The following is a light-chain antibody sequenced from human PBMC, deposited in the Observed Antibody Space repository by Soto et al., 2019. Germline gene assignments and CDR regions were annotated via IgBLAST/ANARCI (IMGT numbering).Light chain of an antibody. CDR1: QNINKW. CDR3: QQYETYPYT. CDR2: DAS. Sequence: DIQMTQSPSTLSASVGDRVTITCRASQNINKWLAWYQQKPGKAPRLLIYDASSLESGVPSGFSGSGSGTEFTLTISSLQTDDFATYYCQQYETYPYTFGQGTKLEIK. J-gene: IGKJ2*01. V-gene: IGKV1-5*01.